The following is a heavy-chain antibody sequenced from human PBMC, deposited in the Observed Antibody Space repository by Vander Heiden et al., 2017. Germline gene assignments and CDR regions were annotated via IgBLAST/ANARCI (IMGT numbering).Heavy chain of an antibody. J-gene: IGHJ4*02. CDR3: AIAMVYSYGYGYFDD. CDR1: GFTFSSYG. D-gene: IGHD5-18*01. CDR2: IWYDGSNK. Sequence: QVQLGESGGGVVQPGRSLRLSCAASGFTFSSYGMHWVRQAPGKGLEWVAVIWYDGSNKYYADAGKGRFTISRDNSKNTLYMQMNRLRAEETAVYYCAIAMVYSYGYGYFDDWGQGTMVTVCS. V-gene: IGHV3-33*01.